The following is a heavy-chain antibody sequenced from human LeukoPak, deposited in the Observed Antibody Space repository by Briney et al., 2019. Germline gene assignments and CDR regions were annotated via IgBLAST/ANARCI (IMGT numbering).Heavy chain of an antibody. CDR3: ASQTEYAGGWVDY. V-gene: IGHV3-23*01. J-gene: IGHJ4*02. Sequence: GGSLRLSCAASGFIFSNYTMSWVRQAPGKGLEWVSAISGGGGSTYYADSVKGRFTISRDNSKNTLYLQMNSLRAEDTAVYYCASQTEYAGGWVDYWGQGTLVTVSS. CDR2: ISGGGGST. D-gene: IGHD6-19*01. CDR1: GFIFSNYT.